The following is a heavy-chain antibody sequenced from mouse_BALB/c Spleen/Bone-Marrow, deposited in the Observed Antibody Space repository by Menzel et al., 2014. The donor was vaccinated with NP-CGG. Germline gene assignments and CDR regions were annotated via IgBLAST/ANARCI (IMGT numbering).Heavy chain of an antibody. CDR1: GYTFTRYT. CDR3: TIRYYAMDY. Sequence: QVQLQQSGAELARPGASVKMSCQASGYTFTRYTMHWEKKRPGQGLEWIGYIIPNSGYSNYNQKSKDKATLTADKSSSTAYMQLSSLTSEDSAVYYCTIRYYAMDYWGQGTSVTVSS. V-gene: IGHV1-4*01. CDR2: IIPNSGYS. J-gene: IGHJ4*01. D-gene: IGHD1-1*01.